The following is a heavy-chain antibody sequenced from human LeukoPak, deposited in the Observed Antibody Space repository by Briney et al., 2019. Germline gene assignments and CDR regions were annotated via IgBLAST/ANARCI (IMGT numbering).Heavy chain of an antibody. CDR3: AKLLDYGGHFDY. CDR2: ISYDGSNK. J-gene: IGHJ4*02. D-gene: IGHD4-23*01. V-gene: IGHV3-30*18. CDR1: GFTFSSYG. Sequence: PGGSLRLSCAASGFTFSSYGMHWVRQAPGKGLEWVAVISYDGSNKYYADSVKGRFTISRDNSKNTLYLQMNSLRAEDTAVYYCAKLLDYGGHFDYWGQGTLVTVSS.